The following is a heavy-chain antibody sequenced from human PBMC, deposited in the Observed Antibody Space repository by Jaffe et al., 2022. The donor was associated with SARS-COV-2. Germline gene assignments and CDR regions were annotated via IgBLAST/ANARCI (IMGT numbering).Heavy chain of an antibody. Sequence: EVQLVESGGVVVQPGGSLRLSCAASGFTFDDYAIHWVRQPPGKGLEWVSLISWDGETTYYADSVKGRFTISRDNSKNSLYLQMNDLRAEDTAFYYCVRRAISTYYYSSFYFDLWGRGTPVTVSS. D-gene: IGHD3-22*01. CDR3: VRRAISTYYYSSFYFDL. V-gene: IGHV3-43D*03. J-gene: IGHJ2*01. CDR2: ISWDGETT. CDR1: GFTFDDYA.